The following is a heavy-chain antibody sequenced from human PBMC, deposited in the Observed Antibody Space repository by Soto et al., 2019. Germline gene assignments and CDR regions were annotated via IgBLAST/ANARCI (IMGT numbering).Heavy chain of an antibody. J-gene: IGHJ5*02. CDR2: IYYSGST. D-gene: IGHD4-17*01. CDR3: ARAQDYLNWFDP. Sequence: QVQLQESGPGLVKPSQTLSLTCTVSGGSICSGDYYWSWIRQPPGKGLEWIGYIYYSGSTYYNPSLKSRVTISVDTSKKQFSLKLSSVTAADTAVYYCARAQDYLNWFDPWGQGTLVTVSS. V-gene: IGHV4-30-4*01. CDR1: GGSICSGDYY.